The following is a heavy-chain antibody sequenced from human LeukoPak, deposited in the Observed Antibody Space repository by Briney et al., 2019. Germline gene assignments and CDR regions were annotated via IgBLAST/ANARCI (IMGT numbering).Heavy chain of an antibody. V-gene: IGHV3-30*04. J-gene: IGHJ4*02. CDR2: ISYDGSDK. CDR3: ARGRSLTAAAVTGYLDY. CDR1: GFTFSNYA. D-gene: IGHD6-13*01. Sequence: GGSLRLSCAASGFTFSNYAMHWVRQAPGKGLEWVAPISYDGSDKYYVDSVKGRFTISRDKSKNTLYLQMNSLRAEDTAVYYCARGRSLTAAAVTGYLDYWGQGTLVTVSS.